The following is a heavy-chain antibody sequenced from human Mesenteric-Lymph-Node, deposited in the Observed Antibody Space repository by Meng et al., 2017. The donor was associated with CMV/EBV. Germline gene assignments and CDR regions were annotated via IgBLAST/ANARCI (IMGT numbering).Heavy chain of an antibody. Sequence: GESLKISCVASGFTFSSYSMNWVRQAPGKGLEWVSFIRSGGSPIYYADSVKGRFTISRDDSRNSLSLQMNSLRAEDTALYYCARDTLTPKWDPGSDAFDLWGQGTMVTVSS. CDR1: GFTFSSYS. D-gene: IGHD1-26*01. CDR3: ARDTLTPKWDPGSDAFDL. J-gene: IGHJ3*01. CDR2: IRSGGSPI. V-gene: IGHV3-48*04.